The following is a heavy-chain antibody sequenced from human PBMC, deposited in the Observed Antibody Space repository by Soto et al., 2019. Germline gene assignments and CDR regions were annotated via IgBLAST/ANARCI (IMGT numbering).Heavy chain of an antibody. CDR3: ARYSGSYYYFDY. V-gene: IGHV4-31*03. D-gene: IGHD1-26*01. CDR1: GGSISSGGYY. J-gene: IGHJ4*02. CDR2: IYYSGST. Sequence: SETLSLTCTVSGGSISSGGYYWSWIRQHPGKGLEWIGYIYYSGSTYYNPSLKSRVTISVDTSKNQFSLKLSSVTAADTAVYYCARYSGSYYYFDYWGQGTLVTVSS.